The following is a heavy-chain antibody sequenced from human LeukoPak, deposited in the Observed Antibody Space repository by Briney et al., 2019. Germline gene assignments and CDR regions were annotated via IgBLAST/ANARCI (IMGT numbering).Heavy chain of an antibody. Sequence: GGSLRLSCAASGFTFSDYYMSWIRQAPGKGLEWVSYISSSGSTIYYADSVKGRFTIFRDNAKNSLYLQMNSLRAEDTAVYYCAGESPYGDYALENYWGQGTLVTVSS. CDR3: AGESPYGDYALENY. CDR1: GFTFSDYY. CDR2: ISSSGSTI. J-gene: IGHJ4*02. V-gene: IGHV3-11*04. D-gene: IGHD4-17*01.